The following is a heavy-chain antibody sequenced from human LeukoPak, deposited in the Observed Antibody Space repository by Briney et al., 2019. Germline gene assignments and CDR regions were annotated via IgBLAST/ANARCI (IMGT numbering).Heavy chain of an antibody. Sequence: PSETLSLTCTVSGGSISSYYWSWIRQPPGKGLEWIGYIYYSGSTNYNPSLKSRVTISVDTSKNQFSLKLSSVTAADTAVYYCARVDYGPGWEYARGGWFDPWGQGTLVTVSS. D-gene: IGHD3-16*01. V-gene: IGHV4-59*12. CDR1: GGSISSYY. J-gene: IGHJ5*02. CDR3: ARVDYGPGWEYARGGWFDP. CDR2: IYYSGST.